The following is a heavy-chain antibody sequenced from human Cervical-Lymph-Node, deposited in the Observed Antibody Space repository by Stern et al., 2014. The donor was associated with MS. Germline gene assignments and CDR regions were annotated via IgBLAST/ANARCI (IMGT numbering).Heavy chain of an antibody. J-gene: IGHJ2*01. D-gene: IGHD6-6*01. V-gene: IGHV1-69*01. CDR3: ASGGRSSWYFDL. CDR1: GGTFSTYA. CDR2: IIPITETA. Sequence: QVQLVQSGADVKKPGSSVKVSCKASGGTFSTYAIAWVRQAPGQGLEWMGGIIPITETANYEQKVQGRLTITADESTTTAYMELSSLTSGDTAIYYCASGGRSSWYFDLWGRGTLITVSS.